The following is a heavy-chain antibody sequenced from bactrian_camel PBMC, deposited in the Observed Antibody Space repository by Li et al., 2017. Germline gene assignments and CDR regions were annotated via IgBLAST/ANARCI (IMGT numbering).Heavy chain of an antibody. Sequence: QVQLVESGGGSVQAGGSLRLSCAASGYTYSNDCMGWFRQALGKEREGVASLHSDGSTRYADSVKGRFTISRDNAKNTLYLQMNSLTPEDTGMYYCAADSPQKHATSFPKPDELAYWGQGIQVTVS. J-gene: IGHJ4*01. V-gene: IGHV3S53*01. CDR3: AADSPQKHATSFPKPDELAY. CDR1: GYTYSNDC. CDR2: LHSDGST. D-gene: IGHD4*01.